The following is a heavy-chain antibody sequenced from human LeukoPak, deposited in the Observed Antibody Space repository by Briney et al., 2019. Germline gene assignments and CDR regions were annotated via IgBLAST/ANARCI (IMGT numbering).Heavy chain of an antibody. CDR1: GYSISSGYY. V-gene: IGHV4-38-2*02. CDR2: IYHSGST. CDR3: ARATLTYDILTGSYYYYYMDV. D-gene: IGHD3-9*01. J-gene: IGHJ6*03. Sequence: SETLSLTCTVSGYSISSGYYWGWIRQPPGKGLEWIGGIYHSGSTYYNPSLKSRVTISVDTSKNQFSLKLSSVTAADTAVSYCARATLTYDILTGSYYYYYMDVWGKGTTVTVSS.